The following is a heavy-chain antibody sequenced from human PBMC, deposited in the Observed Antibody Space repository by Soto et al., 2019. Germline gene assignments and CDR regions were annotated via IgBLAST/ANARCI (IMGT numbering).Heavy chain of an antibody. CDR2: IYYSGST. CDR3: ARYCSGGSCYEGRSSLFDY. Sequence: QVQLQESGPGLVKPSQTLSLTCTVSGGSISSGDYYWSWIRQPPGKGLEWIGYIYYSGSTYYNPSPLCRATKSVDTSRNPFSLKVSSVTAADTAVYYCARYCSGGSCYEGRSSLFDYWGQGTLVTVSS. D-gene: IGHD2-15*01. CDR1: GGSISSGDYY. J-gene: IGHJ4*02. V-gene: IGHV4-30-4*01.